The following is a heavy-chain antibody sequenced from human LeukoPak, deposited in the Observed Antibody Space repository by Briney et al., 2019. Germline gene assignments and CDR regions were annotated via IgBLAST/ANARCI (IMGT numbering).Heavy chain of an antibody. CDR2: INPNSGDT. Sequence: ASVKLSCTASGYTFTGYYMHWVRQAPGQGLEWIGWINPNSGDTKYSQKFQGRVTMTRDTSIRTAYMELTRLRSDDTAVYYCATQRGSYLWGTDFDYWGQGTLVTVSS. CDR1: GYTFTGYY. J-gene: IGHJ4*02. D-gene: IGHD3-16*01. V-gene: IGHV1-2*02. CDR3: ATQRGSYLWGTDFDY.